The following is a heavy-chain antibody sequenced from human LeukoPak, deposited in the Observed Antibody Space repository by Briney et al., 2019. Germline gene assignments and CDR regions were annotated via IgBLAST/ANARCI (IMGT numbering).Heavy chain of an antibody. J-gene: IGHJ4*02. V-gene: IGHV3-30*02. Sequence: PGGSLRLSCAASGFTFSSYGMHWVRQTPGKGLEWVAFTRYDGSNKYYADSVKGRFTISRDNSKNTLYLQMNSLRAEDTAVYYCARALPIVVVPAAIDYWGQGTLVTVSS. CDR1: GFTFSSYG. D-gene: IGHD2-2*01. CDR3: ARALPIVVVPAAIDY. CDR2: TRYDGSNK.